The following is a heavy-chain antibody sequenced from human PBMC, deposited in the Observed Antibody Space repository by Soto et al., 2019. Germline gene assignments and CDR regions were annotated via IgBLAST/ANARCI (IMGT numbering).Heavy chain of an antibody. CDR3: ARGSVGL. D-gene: IGHD1-26*01. CDR2: IDGDGSGK. CDR1: GFAFSSYW. V-gene: IGHV3-74*01. J-gene: IGHJ4*02. Sequence: LRLSCAASGFAFSSYWMHWVRQAPGKGLVWVSRIDGDGSGKIYADSVKGRFTISRDNAKNTLYLQMNSLRDEDTAVYYCARGSVGLGGQGTLVTVSS.